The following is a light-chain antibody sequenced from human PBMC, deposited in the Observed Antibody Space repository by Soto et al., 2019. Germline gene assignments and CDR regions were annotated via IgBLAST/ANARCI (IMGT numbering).Light chain of an antibody. CDR3: QHCDTYWA. CDR1: QSISSF. J-gene: IGKJ1*01. Sequence: DIQMTQSPSSLSASVGDRVTITCRAGQSISSFLNWYQQKSGKAPNLLIYNGSTLQSGVPSRFSGSGSGTEYSLTISSLQPEDFATYYCQHCDTYWAFGQGTKVEIK. V-gene: IGKV1-39*01. CDR2: NGS.